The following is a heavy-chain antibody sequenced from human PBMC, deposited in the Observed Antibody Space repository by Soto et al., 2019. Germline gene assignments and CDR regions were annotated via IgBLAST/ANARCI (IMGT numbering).Heavy chain of an antibody. Sequence: ERLCRTGAVSGGSISSYSWNGIRQTAGRGLEWIGLVYPSGHTQYRSSFETRVTVSVDMSTNQFFLELRSVTAADTAVYYCARESGEKWSYEAYWGQGTQVTVYS. CDR3: ARESGEKWSYEAY. CDR2: VYPSGHT. CDR1: GGSISSYS. V-gene: IGHV4-4*07. D-gene: IGHD1-26*01. J-gene: IGHJ4*02.